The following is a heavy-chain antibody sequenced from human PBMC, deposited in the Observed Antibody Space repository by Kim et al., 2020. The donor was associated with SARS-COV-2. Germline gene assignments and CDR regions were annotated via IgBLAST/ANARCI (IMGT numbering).Heavy chain of an antibody. CDR1: GDSISSTNW. CDR3: TRGGGAVATTHRAVY. CDR2: IYHVGST. J-gene: IGHJ1*01. Sequence: SETLSLTCAVSGDSISSTNWWSWVRQTPRKGLEWIGEIYHVGSTNINPSLESRVTISVDKSKNQFSLKLTSVTAADTGTYYCTRGGGAVATTHRAVYWGPGTLVTVSS. V-gene: IGHV4-4*02. D-gene: IGHD1-26*01.